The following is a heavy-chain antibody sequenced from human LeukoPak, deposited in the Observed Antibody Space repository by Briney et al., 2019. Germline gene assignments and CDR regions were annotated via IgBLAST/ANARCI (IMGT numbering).Heavy chain of an antibody. CDR3: ARDIGSGWSSIDY. V-gene: IGHV1-2*02. D-gene: IGHD6-19*01. CDR2: INPNSGGT. Sequence: GWINPNSGGTNYAQKFQGRVTMTRDTSISTAYMELSRLRSDDTAVYYCARDIGSGWSSIDYWGQGTLVTVSS. J-gene: IGHJ4*02.